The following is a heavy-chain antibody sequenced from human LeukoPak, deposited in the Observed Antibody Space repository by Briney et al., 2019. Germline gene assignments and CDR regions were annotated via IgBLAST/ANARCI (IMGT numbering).Heavy chain of an antibody. Sequence: GGSLRLSCAASGFTFSSYGMHWVRRAPGKGLEWVAFIRYDGSNKYYADSVKGRFTISRDNSKNTLYLQMNSLRAEDTAVYYCAKDSTMTTVTPYSDYWGQGTLITVSS. CDR3: AKDSTMTTVTPYSDY. V-gene: IGHV3-30*02. CDR2: IRYDGSNK. D-gene: IGHD4-11*01. J-gene: IGHJ4*02. CDR1: GFTFSSYG.